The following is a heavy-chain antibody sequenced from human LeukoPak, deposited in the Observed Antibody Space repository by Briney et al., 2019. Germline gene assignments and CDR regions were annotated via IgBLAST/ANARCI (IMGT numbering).Heavy chain of an antibody. J-gene: IGHJ4*02. CDR1: GGSVSSGSCF. CDR3: AREDGAFDY. D-gene: IGHD3-10*01. Sequence: SETLSLTCTVSGGSVSSGSCFWSWIRQPPGKGLEWIGYIYYSGSTNYNPSLKSRVTISVDTSKNQFSLKLSSVTAADTAVYYCAREDGAFDYWGQGTLVTVSS. CDR2: IYYSGST. V-gene: IGHV4-61*01.